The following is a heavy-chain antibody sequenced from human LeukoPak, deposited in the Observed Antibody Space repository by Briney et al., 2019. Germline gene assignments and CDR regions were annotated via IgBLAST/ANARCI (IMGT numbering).Heavy chain of an antibody. CDR2: IYTSGST. CDR3: ARGGMRNWFDP. CDR1: GGSISSGISY. Sequence: SETLSLTCTVSGGSISSGISYWSWIRQPAGKGLEWIGRIYTSGSTNYNPSLKSRVTMSVDTSKNQFSLKLSSVTAADTAVYYCARGGMRNWFDPWGQGTLVTVSS. V-gene: IGHV4-61*02. D-gene: IGHD3-16*01. J-gene: IGHJ5*02.